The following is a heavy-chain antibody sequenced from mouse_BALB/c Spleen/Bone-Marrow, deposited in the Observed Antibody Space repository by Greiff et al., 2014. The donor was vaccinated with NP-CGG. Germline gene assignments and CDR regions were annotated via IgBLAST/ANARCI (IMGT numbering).Heavy chain of an antibody. D-gene: IGHD2-4*01. J-gene: IGHJ2*01. CDR2: IDPANGNT. V-gene: IGHV14-3*02. CDR1: GFNIKDTY. Sequence: EVMLVESGAELVKPGASVKLSCTASGFNIKDTYMHWVKQRPEQGLEWIGRIDPANGNTKYDPKFQGKATITADTPSNTAYLQLSSLTSEDTAVYYCARGYYDYDLDYWGQGTTLTVS. CDR3: ARGYYDYDLDY.